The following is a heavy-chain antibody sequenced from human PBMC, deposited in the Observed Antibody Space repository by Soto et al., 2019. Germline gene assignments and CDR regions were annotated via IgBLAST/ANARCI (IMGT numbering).Heavy chain of an antibody. CDR2: ISYNGSNK. D-gene: IGHD2-2*01. CDR3: ARGPNPPGYCTSTSCYVSGMDV. CDR1: GFTFSSYA. J-gene: IGHJ6*02. V-gene: IGHV3-30-3*01. Sequence: QVQLVESGGGVVQPGRSLRLSCAASGFTFSSYAMHWVRQAPGKGLEWVAVISYNGSNKYYADSVKGRFTISRDNSKNTLYLQMNSLRAEDTAVYYCARGPNPPGYCTSTSCYVSGMDVWGQGTTVTVSS.